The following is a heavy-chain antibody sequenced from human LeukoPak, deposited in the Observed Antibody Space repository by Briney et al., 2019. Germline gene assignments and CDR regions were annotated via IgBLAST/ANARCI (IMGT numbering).Heavy chain of an antibody. J-gene: IGHJ4*02. CDR3: AIPPGYCGNDCSFDH. CDR2: IYPGDYET. D-gene: IGHD2-21*02. CDR1: GYSFSNYW. Sequence: GESLKTSCGGSGYSFSNYWIGWVHQMPGKGLEWMGIIYPGDYETRYSPSFQGLVTISVDKSISTAYLQWSSLKASDAAMYYCAIPPGYCGNDCSFDHWGQGTLVTVSS. V-gene: IGHV5-51*07.